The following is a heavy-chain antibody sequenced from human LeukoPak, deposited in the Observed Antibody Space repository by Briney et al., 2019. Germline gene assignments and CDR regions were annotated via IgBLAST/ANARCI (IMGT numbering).Heavy chain of an antibody. V-gene: IGHV4-59*01. D-gene: IGHD3-22*01. Sequence: SETLSLTCTVSGGSISSYYWSWIRQPPGKGLEWIGYIYYSGSTNYNPSLKSRVTISVDTSKNQFSLKLSSVTAADTAVYYCARAKGYYYDSSGYPDAFDIWGQGTMVTVS. CDR2: IYYSGST. CDR3: ARAKGYYYDSSGYPDAFDI. CDR1: GGSISSYY. J-gene: IGHJ3*02.